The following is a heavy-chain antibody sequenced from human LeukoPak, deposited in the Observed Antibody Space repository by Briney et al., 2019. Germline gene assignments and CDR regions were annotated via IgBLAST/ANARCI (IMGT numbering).Heavy chain of an antibody. V-gene: IGHV3-30-3*01. J-gene: IGHJ3*02. D-gene: IGHD3-22*01. CDR3: ARDLSYYDSSGSAAFDI. CDR1: GFTFSSYA. Sequence: QSGGSLRLSCAASGFTFSSYAMHWVRQAPGKGLEWVAVISYDGSNKYYADSVKGRFTISRDNSKNTLYLQMNSLRAEDTAVYYCARDLSYYDSSGSAAFDIWGQGTMVTVSS. CDR2: ISYDGSNK.